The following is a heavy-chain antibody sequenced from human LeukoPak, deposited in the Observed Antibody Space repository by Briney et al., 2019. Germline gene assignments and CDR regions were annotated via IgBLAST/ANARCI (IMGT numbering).Heavy chain of an antibody. CDR3: ARIPSGAMDSYYYVDV. CDR1: GGSFSGYS. Sequence: SETLSLTCAVYGGSFSGYSWSWIRQPPGKGLEWIGEINHSGSTNYNPSLKSRVTISVDTSKNQFSLKLSSVTAADTAVYYCARIPSGAMDSYYYVDVWGNGTTVTVSS. V-gene: IGHV4-34*01. CDR2: INHSGST. D-gene: IGHD5-18*01. J-gene: IGHJ6*03.